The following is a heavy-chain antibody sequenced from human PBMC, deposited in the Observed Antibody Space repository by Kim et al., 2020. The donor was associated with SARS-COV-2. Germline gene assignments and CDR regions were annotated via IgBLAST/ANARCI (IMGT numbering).Heavy chain of an antibody. V-gene: IGHV4-34*01. CDR3: ASGPLSGWTRNWFDP. CDR1: GGSFSGYY. CDR2: INHSGST. Sequence: SETLSLTCAVYGGSFSGYYWSWIRQPPGKGLEWIGEINHSGSTNYNPSLQSRVTISVDTSKNQFSLKLSSVTAADTAVYYCASGPLSGWTRNWFDPWGQGTLVRVSS. J-gene: IGHJ5*02. D-gene: IGHD6-19*01.